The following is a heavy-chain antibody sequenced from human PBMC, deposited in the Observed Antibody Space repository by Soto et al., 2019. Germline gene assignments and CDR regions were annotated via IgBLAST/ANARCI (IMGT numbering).Heavy chain of an antibody. D-gene: IGHD2-15*01. CDR3: ALGGYCSGGSCYSENWFDT. J-gene: IGHJ5*02. CDR2: MNPNSGNT. CDR1: GYTFTSYD. Sequence: RASVKVSCKASGYTFTSYDINWVRQATGQGLEWMGWMNPNSGNTGYAQKFQGRVTMTRNTSISTAYMELSSLRSEDTAVYYCALGGYCSGGSCYSENWFDTWGQGTLVTSPQ. V-gene: IGHV1-8*01.